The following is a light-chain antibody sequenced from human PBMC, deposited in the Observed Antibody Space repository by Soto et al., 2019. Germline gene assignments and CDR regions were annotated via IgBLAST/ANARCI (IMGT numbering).Light chain of an antibody. Sequence: EIVLTQSPGTLSLSPGERATLSCRASQSISSSYLAWSQQKPGQAPRVLIYGASSRATGIPDRFSGSGSGTDFSLTISRLEPEDFAVYFCEQYGNPPPYAFGQGTKVEIK. CDR1: QSISSSY. J-gene: IGKJ2*01. CDR2: GAS. V-gene: IGKV3-20*01. CDR3: EQYGNPPPYA.